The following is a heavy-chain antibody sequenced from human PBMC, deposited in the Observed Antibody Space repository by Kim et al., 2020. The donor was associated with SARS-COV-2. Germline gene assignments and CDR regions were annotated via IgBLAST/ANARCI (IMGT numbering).Heavy chain of an antibody. CDR3: ASGDGLERSGSYQRGYYLDY. Sequence: GGSLRLSCAASGFTFSSYPMHWVRQAPGKGLEWVAVISYDGSNKYYADSVKGRFTISRDNSKNTLYLQMNSLRPEDTAVYYCASGDGLERSGSYQRGYYLDYWGQGTLVTVSS. CDR1: GFTFSSYP. V-gene: IGHV3-30-3*01. J-gene: IGHJ4*02. D-gene: IGHD3-10*01. CDR2: ISYDGSNK.